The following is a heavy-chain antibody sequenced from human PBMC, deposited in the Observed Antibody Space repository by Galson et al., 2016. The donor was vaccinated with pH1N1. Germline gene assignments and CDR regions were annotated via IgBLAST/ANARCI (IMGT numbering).Heavy chain of an antibody. Sequence: PALVKPTQTLTLTCTFSGFSLSTSGVGVGWIRQPPGKALEWLALIYWDDDKRYSPSLKSRLTITKDTSKNQVVLTMTNMDPVATATYYSAHSSQDCTCGVWYWGFDVWGQGTTVTVSS. V-gene: IGHV2-5*02. J-gene: IGHJ6*02. CDR3: AHSSQDCTCGVWYWGFDV. D-gene: IGHD2-8*02. CDR2: IYWDDDK. CDR1: GFSLSTSGVG.